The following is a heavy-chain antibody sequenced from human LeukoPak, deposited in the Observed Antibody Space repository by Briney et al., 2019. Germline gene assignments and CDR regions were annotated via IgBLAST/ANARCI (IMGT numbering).Heavy chain of an antibody. Sequence: GGSLRLSCAASGFTFSSYNMNWVRQAPGKGLEWVSSISSSSSYIYYADSVKGRFTISRDNAKNSLYLQMDSLRVEDTAVYYCARDVDYANPRHDYWGQGTLVTVSS. V-gene: IGHV3-21*01. CDR3: ARDVDYANPRHDY. J-gene: IGHJ4*02. D-gene: IGHD4/OR15-4a*01. CDR1: GFTFSSYN. CDR2: ISSSSSYI.